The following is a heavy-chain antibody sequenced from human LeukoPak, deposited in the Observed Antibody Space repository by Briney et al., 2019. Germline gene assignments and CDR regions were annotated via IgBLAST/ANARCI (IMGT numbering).Heavy chain of an antibody. V-gene: IGHV4-59*01. CDR3: ARLDYYHFDY. CDR2: ISYSGST. D-gene: IGHD3-22*01. Sequence: SETLSLTCSVSGGSINSGYWSWIRQPPGKGLEWIGYISYSGSTKYNPSLMSRVTISVDTSKNQFSLKLSSATAADTAVYYCARLDYYHFDYWGQGTVVTVSS. J-gene: IGHJ4*02. CDR1: GGSINSGY.